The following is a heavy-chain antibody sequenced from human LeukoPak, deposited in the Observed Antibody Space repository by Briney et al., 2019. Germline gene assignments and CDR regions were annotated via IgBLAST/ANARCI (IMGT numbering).Heavy chain of an antibody. V-gene: IGHV3-74*01. CDR3: ARDPRDRGWYFFDS. J-gene: IGHJ4*02. D-gene: IGHD6-19*01. Sequence: GGSLRLSCAASGFTFSSYWMHWVRQAPGKGLVWVSRINSDGSFTNYADSAKGRFTISRDNAKNTLYLQMNSLRAEDTAVYYCARDPRDRGWYFFDSWGQGTLVTVSS. CDR2: INSDGSFT. CDR1: GFTFSSYW.